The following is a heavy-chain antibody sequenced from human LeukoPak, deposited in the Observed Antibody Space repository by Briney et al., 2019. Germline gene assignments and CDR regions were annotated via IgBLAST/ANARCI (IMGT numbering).Heavy chain of an antibody. CDR2: IYSGGYS. Sequence: GGSLRLSCKVSGFTVSSNYMSWVRQAPGKGLEWVSIIYSGGYSHYADSVKGRFAISRDSPKNTLYLQMNTLRAEDTAVYYCARGIDYWGQGTLVTVSS. J-gene: IGHJ4*02. CDR1: GFTVSSNY. V-gene: IGHV3-66*02. CDR3: ARGIDY.